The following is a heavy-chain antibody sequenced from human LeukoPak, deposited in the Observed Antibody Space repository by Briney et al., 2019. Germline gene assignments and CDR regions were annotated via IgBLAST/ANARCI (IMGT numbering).Heavy chain of an antibody. CDR1: GFTFSSYG. CDR3: ARGPYSNYGDY. V-gene: IGHV3-33*01. D-gene: IGHD4-11*01. CDR2: IWYDGSNK. Sequence: PGGSLRLSCAASGFTFSSYGMHWVRQAPGKGLEWVAVIWYDGSNKYYADSVKGRFTISRDNSKNTLYLQMNSLRAEDTAVYYCARGPYSNYGDYWGQGTLVTASS. J-gene: IGHJ4*02.